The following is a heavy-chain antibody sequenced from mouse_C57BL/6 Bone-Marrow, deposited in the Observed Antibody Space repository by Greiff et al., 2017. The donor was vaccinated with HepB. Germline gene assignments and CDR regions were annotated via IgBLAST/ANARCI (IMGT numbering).Heavy chain of an antibody. CDR3: ARSPYYYGSRYYAMDY. V-gene: IGHV14-2*01. J-gene: IGHJ4*01. CDR1: GYTFTSYY. Sequence: VQLQQPGAELVKPGASVKLSCKASGYTFTSYYMHWVKQRTEQGLEWIGRIDPEDGETKYAPKFQGKATITADTSSNTAYLQLSSLTSEDTAVYYCARSPYYYGSRYYAMDYWGQGTSVTVSS. CDR2: IDPEDGET. D-gene: IGHD1-1*01.